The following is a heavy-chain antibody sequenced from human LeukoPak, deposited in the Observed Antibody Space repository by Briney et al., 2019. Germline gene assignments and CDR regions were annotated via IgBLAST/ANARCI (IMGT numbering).Heavy chain of an antibody. D-gene: IGHD3-10*01. CDR1: GFTFSSYA. J-gene: IGHJ4*02. CDR2: ISTSDSST. Sequence: GGSRRLSCAASGFTFSSYAMSWVRQAPGKGLEWVSAISTSDSSTYYADSVKGRFTISRDNSKNTLYLQMNSLRAEDTAVYYCAKIHGSGSYYRPNFDYWGQGTLVTVSS. CDR3: AKIHGSGSYYRPNFDY. V-gene: IGHV3-23*01.